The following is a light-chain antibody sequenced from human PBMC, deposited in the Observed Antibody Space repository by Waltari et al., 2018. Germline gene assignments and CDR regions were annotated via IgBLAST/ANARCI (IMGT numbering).Light chain of an antibody. CDR2: GAS. J-gene: IGKJ3*01. V-gene: IGKV3-20*01. CDR3: QQYGSSPG. CDR1: QSVSNSY. Sequence: EIELTQSPGTLSLSPGERATLSCRASQSVSNSYLAWYQQKPGQAPRLLIYGASSRATGIPDRFSGSGSGTDFTHTISRLDPEDFAVYYCQQYGSSPGFGPGTKVDIK.